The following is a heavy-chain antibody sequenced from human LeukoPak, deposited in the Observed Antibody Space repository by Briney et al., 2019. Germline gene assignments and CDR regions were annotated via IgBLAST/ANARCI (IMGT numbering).Heavy chain of an antibody. V-gene: IGHV3-11*01. CDR1: GFTFSDYY. J-gene: IGHJ4*02. CDR3: ARAWKYYGSGSCFDY. Sequence: PGGSLRLSCAASGFTFSDYYMSWIRQAPGKGLEWVSYISSSGSTIYYADSVKDRFTISRDNAKNSLYLQMNSLRAEDTAVYYCARAWKYYGSGSCFDYWGQGTLVTVSS. CDR2: ISSSGSTI. D-gene: IGHD3-10*01.